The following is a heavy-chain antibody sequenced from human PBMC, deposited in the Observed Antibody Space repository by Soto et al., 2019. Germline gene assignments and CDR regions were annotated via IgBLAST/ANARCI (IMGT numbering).Heavy chain of an antibody. D-gene: IGHD6-13*01. Sequence: EVQLVASGGGLVQPGRSLRLSCAASGFTFDNYAMHWVRQPPGKGLEWVSGISWSSGSIGYADSVKGRFTISRDNAKNSLYLQMNSLRDEDTALYYCAKDLRQQLVQSGDCDIWGRGTMVAVCS. CDR3: AKDLRQQLVQSGDCDI. CDR2: ISWSSGSI. V-gene: IGHV3-9*01. CDR1: GFTFDNYA. J-gene: IGHJ3*02.